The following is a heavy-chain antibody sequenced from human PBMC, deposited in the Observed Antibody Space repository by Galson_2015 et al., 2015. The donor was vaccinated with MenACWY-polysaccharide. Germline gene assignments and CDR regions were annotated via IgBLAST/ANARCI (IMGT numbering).Heavy chain of an antibody. CDR1: GYTFTNYW. CDR2: IYPGDSDT. D-gene: IGHD2-2*01. V-gene: IGHV5-51*01. CDR3: ARRTRSKDQLLRTYDWYIDV. Sequence: QSGAEVKMPGESLRISCTGSGYTFTNYWIGWVRQMPGKGLEWMGIIYPGDSDTRYSPSFQGQVTISADKSIGTAYLQWSSLRASDTTIYYCARRTRSKDQLLRTYDWYIDVWGKGTTVTGSS. J-gene: IGHJ6*03.